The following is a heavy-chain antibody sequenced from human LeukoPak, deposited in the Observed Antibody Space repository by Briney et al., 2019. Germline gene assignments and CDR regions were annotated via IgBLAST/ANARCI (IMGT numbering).Heavy chain of an antibody. CDR2: INHSGST. D-gene: IGHD6-19*01. Sequence: SETLSLTCAVSGGSFSGYYWSWIRQPPGKGLEWIGEINHSGSTNYNPSLKSRVTISVDTSKNQFSLKLSSVTAADTAVYYCARAYSSGWYGYWGQGTLVTVSS. J-gene: IGHJ4*02. CDR3: ARAYSSGWYGY. CDR1: GGSFSGYY. V-gene: IGHV4-34*01.